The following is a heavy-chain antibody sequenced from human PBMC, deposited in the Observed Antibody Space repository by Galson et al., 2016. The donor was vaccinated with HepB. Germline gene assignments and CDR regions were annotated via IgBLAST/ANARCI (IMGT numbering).Heavy chain of an antibody. CDR3: ARDPPRWGDYHSSGSFDH. V-gene: IGHV3-66*01. D-gene: IGHD3-22*01. J-gene: IGHJ4*02. CDR1: GSTVSGND. CDR2: ISSGGRT. Sequence: SLRLSCAASGSTVSGNDMSWVRQAPGKGLEWVSVISSGGRTHYADSVKGRFSISRDNSKNTLYLQVNSLRAEDTAVYHCARDPPRWGDYHSSGSFDHWGQGTLVTVSS.